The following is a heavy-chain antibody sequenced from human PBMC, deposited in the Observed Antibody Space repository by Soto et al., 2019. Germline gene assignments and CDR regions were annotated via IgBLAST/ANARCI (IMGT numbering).Heavy chain of an antibody. CDR1: GFTFSSYG. D-gene: IGHD3-22*01. Sequence: QVQLVESGGGVVQPGRALRLSCAASGFTFSSYGMHWVRQAPGKGLQWVAVISYDGSNKYYADSVKGRFTISRDNSKNTVYLQMNSLGAEDTAVYYCVGGYYFGDYWGQGTLVTVSS. J-gene: IGHJ4*02. CDR2: ISYDGSNK. V-gene: IGHV3-30*03. CDR3: VGGYYFGDY.